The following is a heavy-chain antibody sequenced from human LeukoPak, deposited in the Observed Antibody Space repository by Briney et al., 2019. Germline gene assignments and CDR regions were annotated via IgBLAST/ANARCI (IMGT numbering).Heavy chain of an antibody. D-gene: IGHD3-10*01. J-gene: IGHJ4*02. Sequence: PSESLSLTCTVSGGSISSSSYYWSWIRQPPGREMEWIATINYGGTTYYNPSPTSRATISVDTSKNQFSLRLSSVTAADTAVYLCARYVVSGAGWYYFDYWGQGSLHSVSS. CDR2: INYGGTT. CDR1: GGSISSSSYY. CDR3: ARYVVSGAGWYYFDY. V-gene: IGHV4-39*01.